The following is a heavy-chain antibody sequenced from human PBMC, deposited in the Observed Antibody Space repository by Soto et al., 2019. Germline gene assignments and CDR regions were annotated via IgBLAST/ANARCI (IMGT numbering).Heavy chain of an antibody. D-gene: IGHD3-10*01. V-gene: IGHV1-69*08. CDR2: IIPILGKA. Sequence: QVQLVQSGAEVKKPGSSVKVSCKASGGTFSSYTISWVRQAPGQGLEWMGRIIPILGKANYAQKFQGRVTXXEXKXXSTAYMELSSLRAEDTAVYYWERDRAYYYYYGMDVWGQGTTVTVSS. CDR3: ERDRAYYYYYGMDV. J-gene: IGHJ6*02. CDR1: GGTFSSYT.